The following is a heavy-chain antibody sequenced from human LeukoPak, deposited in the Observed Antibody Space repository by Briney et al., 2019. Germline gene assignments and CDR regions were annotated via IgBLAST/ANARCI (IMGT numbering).Heavy chain of an antibody. CDR3: AKTQYQLLPTILFDY. D-gene: IGHD2-2*01. J-gene: IGHJ4*02. Sequence: GGPLRLSCAASGFTFSSHAMSWVRQAPGKGLEWVSAISGSSGSTYYADSVKGRFTIYRDNSKNTLYLQMNSLRAEDTAVYYCAKTQYQLLPTILFDYWGQGTLVTVSS. CDR2: ISGSSGST. V-gene: IGHV3-23*01. CDR1: GFTFSSHA.